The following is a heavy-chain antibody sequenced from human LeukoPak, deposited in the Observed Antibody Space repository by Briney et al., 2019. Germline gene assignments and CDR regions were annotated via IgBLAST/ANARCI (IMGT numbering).Heavy chain of an antibody. CDR3: VKGGDNGSYRLDY. CDR2: ISTNGGST. V-gene: IGHV3-64D*06. J-gene: IGHJ4*02. CDR1: GFTFSNYA. D-gene: IGHD1-26*01. Sequence: GGSLRLSCSASGFTFSNYAMHWVRQAPGKGLEYVSAISTNGGSTYYADSVKGRFTISRDSSKNTLYLQMSSLRAEDTAVYYCVKGGDNGSYRLDYWGQGTLVTVSS.